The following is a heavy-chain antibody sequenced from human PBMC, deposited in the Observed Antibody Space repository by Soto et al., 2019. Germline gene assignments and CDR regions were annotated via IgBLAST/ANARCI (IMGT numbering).Heavy chain of an antibody. D-gene: IGHD4-17*01. CDR2: IKRKTDGGTA. Sequence: EVQLVEYGGGLAKPGGSLRLSCVASEFPFGNAWMSWVRQAPGKGLEWVGRIKRKTDGGTADYAAPVRGRFTISRECSKNTVDLQMNRPKTEDPGLFFLATTTPYGVLGGFSTGWVPPWGQGTLVTVSS. V-gene: IGHV3-15*05. CDR3: ATTTPYGVLGGFSTGWVPP. J-gene: IGHJ5*02. CDR1: EFPFGNAW.